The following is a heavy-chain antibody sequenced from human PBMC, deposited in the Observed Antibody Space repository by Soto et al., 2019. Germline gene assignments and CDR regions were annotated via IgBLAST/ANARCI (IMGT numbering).Heavy chain of an antibody. Sequence: EVQLVESGGGLVQPGGSLRLSCAASGFTFSSYWMHWVRQAPGKGLVWVSRIYSDGSNTNYADSVKGRFTISRDNAKNTLYLQMNSLRAEDTAVYYCTRSGSSPYYYGMDVWGQGTTVTVSS. J-gene: IGHJ6*02. D-gene: IGHD6-6*01. CDR2: IYSDGSNT. V-gene: IGHV3-74*01. CDR1: GFTFSSYW. CDR3: TRSGSSPYYYGMDV.